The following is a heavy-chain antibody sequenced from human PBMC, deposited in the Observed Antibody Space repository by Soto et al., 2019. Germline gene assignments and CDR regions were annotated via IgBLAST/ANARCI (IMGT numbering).Heavy chain of an antibody. CDR1: GDAFSSYS. CDR3: TWGGSCPTTSCYSYLDF. J-gene: IGHJ4*02. Sequence: SVKDCCKASGDAFSSYSMSWVRQAPGQRLEWMGRIIPFLGTANYAQKFQGRVTITADKSTSTAYMELTSLRSEDSSVYFCTWGGSCPTTSCYSYLDFWGQGSLVTVSS. V-gene: IGHV1-69*08. D-gene: IGHD2-2*01. CDR2: IIPFLGTA.